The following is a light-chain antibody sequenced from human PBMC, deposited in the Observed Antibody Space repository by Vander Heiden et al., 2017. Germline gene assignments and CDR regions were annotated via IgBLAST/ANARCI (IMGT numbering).Light chain of an antibody. CDR2: RAS. CDR1: QSVSSN. J-gene: IGKJ1*01. CDR3: QQYNNWPPWT. Sequence: EIVMTQSPATLSVSPGERATLSCRASQSVSSNLAWYQQKPRQAPRLLIYRASTRVTGIPARFSGSGSGTEFTLTISSLQSEDFAIYYCQQYNNWPPWTFGQGTKVEIK. V-gene: IGKV3-15*01.